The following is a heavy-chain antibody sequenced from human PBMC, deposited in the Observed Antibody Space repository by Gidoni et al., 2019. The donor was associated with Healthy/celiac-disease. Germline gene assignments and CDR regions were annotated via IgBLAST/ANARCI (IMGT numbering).Heavy chain of an antibody. Sequence: QVQLPESGPGLVQPSETLSLTCTVSGGSVSSGSYYWSWIRQPPGKGLEWIGYIYYSGSTNYNPSLKSRVTISVDTSKNQFSLKLSSVTAADTAVYYCARATVAGTGYWGQGTLVTVSS. CDR2: IYYSGST. J-gene: IGHJ4*02. CDR1: GGSVSSGSYY. D-gene: IGHD6-19*01. V-gene: IGHV4-61*01. CDR3: ARATVAGTGY.